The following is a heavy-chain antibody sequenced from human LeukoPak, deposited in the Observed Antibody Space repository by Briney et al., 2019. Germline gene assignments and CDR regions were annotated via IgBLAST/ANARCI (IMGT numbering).Heavy chain of an antibody. Sequence: PVGSLRLSCAASGFTVSSNYMSWVREAPGKGLECVSVIYSGGSTYYADSVKGRFTISRHNSKNTLYLQMNSLRAEDTAVYYCARGAAAGREFFDYWGQGTLVTVSS. V-gene: IGHV3-53*04. CDR1: GFTVSSNY. CDR3: ARGAAAGREFFDY. CDR2: IYSGGST. D-gene: IGHD6-13*01. J-gene: IGHJ4*02.